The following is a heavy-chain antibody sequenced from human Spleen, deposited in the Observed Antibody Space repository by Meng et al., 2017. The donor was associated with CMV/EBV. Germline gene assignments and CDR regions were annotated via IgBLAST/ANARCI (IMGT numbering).Heavy chain of an antibody. CDR3: ARFYGSGWFYGMDV. Sequence: GESLKISCAASGFTFSSYSMNWVRQAPGKGLEWVSSISSSSSYIYYADSVKGRFTISRDNAKNSLYLQLNSLRAEDTAVYYCARFYGSGWFYGMDVWGQGTTVTVSS. D-gene: IGHD6-19*01. CDR1: GFTFSSYS. J-gene: IGHJ6*02. V-gene: IGHV3-21*01. CDR2: ISSSSSYI.